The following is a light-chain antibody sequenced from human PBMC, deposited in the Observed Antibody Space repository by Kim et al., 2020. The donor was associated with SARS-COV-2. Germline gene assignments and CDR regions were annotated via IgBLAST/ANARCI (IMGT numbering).Light chain of an antibody. CDR2: GKD. CDR1: SLRSYY. CDR3: NSRDSNDNVI. J-gene: IGLJ2*01. Sequence: SSELTQDPAVSVALGQTVRITCQGDSLRSYYATWYQQKPGQAPILVIYGKDNRPSGIPDRSSGSSSGNPASLTITGTQAGDEAYYYCNSRDSNDNVIFGG. V-gene: IGLV3-19*01.